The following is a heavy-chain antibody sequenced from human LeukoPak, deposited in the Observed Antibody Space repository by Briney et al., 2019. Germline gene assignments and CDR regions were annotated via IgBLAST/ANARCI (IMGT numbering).Heavy chain of an antibody. Sequence: GGSLRLSCAASGVTFSSYWMHWVRQAPGKGLVWVSRINSDGTTTYADSVKGRFTISRDNSKNTLYLQMSRLRAEDTAVYSCASAYYYRLPDWGQGTLVTVSS. CDR3: ASAYYYRLPD. CDR2: INSDGTT. CDR1: GVTFSSYW. J-gene: IGHJ4*02. D-gene: IGHD3-10*01. V-gene: IGHV3-74*01.